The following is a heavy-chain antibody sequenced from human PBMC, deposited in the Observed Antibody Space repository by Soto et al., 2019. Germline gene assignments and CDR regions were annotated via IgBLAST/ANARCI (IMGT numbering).Heavy chain of an antibody. CDR2: ISYDGSSK. D-gene: IGHD6-19*01. Sequence: GGSLRLSCAASEFTISSYAIHWVRQAPGKGLEWVAVISYDGSSKYNSDSVKGPFTISRDKSKNTVYLQIHSLTVEDTAVYYCARDAVAMDYWGRGTLVTSPQ. CDR3: ARDAVAMDY. J-gene: IGHJ4*02. V-gene: IGHV3-30-3*01. CDR1: EFTISSYA.